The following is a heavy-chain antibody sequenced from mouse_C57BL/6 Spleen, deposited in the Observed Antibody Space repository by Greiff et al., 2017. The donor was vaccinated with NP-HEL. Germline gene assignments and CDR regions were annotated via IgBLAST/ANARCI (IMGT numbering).Heavy chain of an antibody. V-gene: IGHV1-69*01. CDR2: IDPSDSYT. CDR3: ARGGDGRFDY. D-gene: IGHD3-1*01. J-gene: IGHJ2*01. Sequence: VQLQQPGAELVMPGASVKLSCKASGYTFTSYWMHWVKQRPGQGLEWIGEIDPSDSYTNYNQKFKGKSTLTVDKSSSTAYMQLSSLTSEDSAVYYCARGGDGRFDYWGQGTTLTVSS. CDR1: GYTFTSYW.